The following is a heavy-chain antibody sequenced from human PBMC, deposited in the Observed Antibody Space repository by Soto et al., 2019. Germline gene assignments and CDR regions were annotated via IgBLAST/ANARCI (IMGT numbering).Heavy chain of an antibody. D-gene: IGHD2-15*01. J-gene: IGHJ5*02. CDR3: ARGGIVVVGSRSLDP. Sequence: SETLSLTCAVYGGSFSGYYWSWIRQPPGKGLEWIGEINHSGSTNYNPSLKSRVTISVDTSKNQFSLKLSSVTAADTAVYYCARGGIVVVGSRSLDPWGQGTLVTVSS. CDR1: GGSFSGYY. V-gene: IGHV4-34*01. CDR2: INHSGST.